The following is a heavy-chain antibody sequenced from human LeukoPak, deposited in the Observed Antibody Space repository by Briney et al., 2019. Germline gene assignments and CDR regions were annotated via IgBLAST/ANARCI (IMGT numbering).Heavy chain of an antibody. D-gene: IGHD3-3*01. V-gene: IGHV4-39*01. CDR1: GGSISSSSYY. Sequence: PSETLSLTCTVSGGSISSSSYYWGWIRQPPGKGLEWIGSIYYSGSTYHNSSLKSRVTISVDTSKNQFSLKLSSVTAADTAVYYCARHRITIFAVPKCFDPWGQGTLVTVSS. CDR3: ARHRITIFAVPKCFDP. CDR2: IYYSGST. J-gene: IGHJ5*02.